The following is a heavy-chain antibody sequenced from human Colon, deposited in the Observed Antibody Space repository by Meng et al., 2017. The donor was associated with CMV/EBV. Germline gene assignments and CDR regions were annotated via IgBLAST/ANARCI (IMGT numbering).Heavy chain of an antibody. CDR1: GYTFNKHG. V-gene: IGHV1-18*01. J-gene: IGHJ4*02. CDR3: ARDPSAHNPLIGFYISFDY. Sequence: ASVKVSCKASGYTFNKHGINWVRQAPGQGLEWMGWINLWNGNIEYAQKFQGRITLTTDESTSTVYMELRSLTSDDTAVYYCARDPSAHNPLIGFYISFDYWGQGMLVTVSS. D-gene: IGHD3-9*01. CDR2: INLWNGNI.